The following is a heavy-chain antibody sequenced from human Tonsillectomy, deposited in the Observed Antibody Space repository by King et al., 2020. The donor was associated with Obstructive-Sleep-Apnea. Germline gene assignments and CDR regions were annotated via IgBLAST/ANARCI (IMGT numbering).Heavy chain of an antibody. V-gene: IGHV3-48*04. J-gene: IGHJ4*02. D-gene: IGHD3-16*01. CDR2: IAPWSDT. CDR3: ARDSSWVFDF. Sequence: QLVQSGGGLVQPGGSLRLSCAASRFSFSQYRLNWVRQAPGKGLEWISYIAPWSDTYYSDSVKGRFTISRDNAKNSVYLHMNDLRAEDTAVYYCARDSSWVFDFWGQGTLVTVSS. CDR1: RFSFSQYR.